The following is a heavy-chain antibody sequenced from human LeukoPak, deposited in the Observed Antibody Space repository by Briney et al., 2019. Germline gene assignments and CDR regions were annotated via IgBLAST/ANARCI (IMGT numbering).Heavy chain of an antibody. Sequence: SVKVSCKASGGTFSSYAISWVRQAPGQGLEWMGGIIPIYGTPNYAQKFQGRVTMTRDMSTSTVYMELSSLRSEDTAVYYCARYRVGATTPLDYWGQGTLVTVSS. J-gene: IGHJ4*02. CDR2: IIPIYGTP. D-gene: IGHD1-26*01. V-gene: IGHV1-69*05. CDR1: GGTFSSYA. CDR3: ARYRVGATTPLDY.